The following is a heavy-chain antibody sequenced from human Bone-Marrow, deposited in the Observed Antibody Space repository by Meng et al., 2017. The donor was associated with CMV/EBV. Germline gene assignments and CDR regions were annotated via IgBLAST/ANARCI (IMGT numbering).Heavy chain of an antibody. V-gene: IGHV1-69*05. D-gene: IGHD5-24*01. CDR3: ANLQTGRWLQFLGA. Sequence: SVKVSCKASGGTFSSFAISWVRQAPGQGLEWMGGIIPIFGTANYAQKFQGRVTITTDESTSTAYMELSSLRSEDTAVYYCANLQTGRWLQFLGAWGQGTLVTVSS. CDR2: IIPIFGTA. J-gene: IGHJ5*02. CDR1: GGTFSSFA.